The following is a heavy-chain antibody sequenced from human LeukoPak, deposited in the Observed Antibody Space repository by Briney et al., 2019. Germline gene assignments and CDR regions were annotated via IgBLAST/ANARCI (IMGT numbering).Heavy chain of an antibody. D-gene: IGHD3-10*01. V-gene: IGHV6-1*01. CDR3: ARGTGNWFDP. Sequence: SQTLSLTCAVSGDSLSSNSAVWDGNRQSPTRGPEWLGRTYYRSKLYYDYAVSVKSRLTINPDTSKNQFSLQLNSVTPEDTAVYYCARGTGNWFDPWGQGTLVTVSS. CDR2: TYYRSKLYY. J-gene: IGHJ5*02. CDR1: GDSLSSNSAV.